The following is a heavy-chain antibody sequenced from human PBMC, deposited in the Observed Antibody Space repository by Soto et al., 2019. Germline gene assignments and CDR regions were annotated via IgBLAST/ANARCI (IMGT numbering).Heavy chain of an antibody. J-gene: IGHJ4*02. CDR1: GGSISSSSDS. Sequence: SETLSLTCTVSGGSISSSSDSWGWIRQPPGEGLEWIGTIYNGVSTYYNPSLKNRVTISVDTSKNQFSLRLSSVTAADTAVYYCVRIVRPAARKYYFDYWGQGTLVTVSS. D-gene: IGHD6-6*01. CDR2: IYNGVST. V-gene: IGHV4-39*01. CDR3: VRIVRPAARKYYFDY.